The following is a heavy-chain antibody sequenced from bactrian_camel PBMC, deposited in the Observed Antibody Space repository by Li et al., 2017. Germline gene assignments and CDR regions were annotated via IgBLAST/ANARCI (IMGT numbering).Heavy chain of an antibody. J-gene: IGHJ4*01. CDR3: AASVQGVWVGYDLCPASAEYNY. D-gene: IGHD5*01. V-gene: IGHV3S42*01. CDR2: IDSDGRSDFGTS. CDR1: GFTDPSYC. Sequence: VQLVESGGGSVQAGGSLTLSCSASGFTDPSYCVGWFRQAPGEAREDVAHIDSDGRSDFGTSSYADSVKGRFVISRDNAANTVYLRMNSLEPEDTAVYYCAASVQGVWVGYDLCPASAEYNYWGQGTQVTVS.